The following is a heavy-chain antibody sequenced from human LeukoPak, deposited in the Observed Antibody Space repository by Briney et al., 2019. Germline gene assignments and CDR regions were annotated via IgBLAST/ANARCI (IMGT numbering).Heavy chain of an antibody. J-gene: IGHJ4*02. CDR1: GFTFSTYA. CDR3: AKEYRGGWPFDY. D-gene: IGHD6-19*01. Sequence: PGGSLRVSCAASGFTFSTYAMSWVRQAPGKGLEWVSGISGSGGTTYYADSVKGRFTIFRDNSNNMLYLQMNSLRAEDTAVYYCAKEYRGGWPFDYWGQGTLVTVSS. CDR2: ISGSGGTT. V-gene: IGHV3-23*01.